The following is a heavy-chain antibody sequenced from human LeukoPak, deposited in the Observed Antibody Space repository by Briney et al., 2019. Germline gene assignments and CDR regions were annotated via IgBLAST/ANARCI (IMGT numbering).Heavy chain of an antibody. Sequence: PGGSLRLSCAASGFTFDDYGMRWVRQAPGKGLEWVSCINWNGGSTGYADSVKGRFTISRDNANNSLYLQMNRLRAEDTALYYCARDSFDGLLDYWGQGTLVTVSS. CDR1: GFTFDDYG. D-gene: IGHD3-16*01. J-gene: IGHJ4*02. CDR3: ARDSFDGLLDY. CDR2: INWNGGST. V-gene: IGHV3-20*04.